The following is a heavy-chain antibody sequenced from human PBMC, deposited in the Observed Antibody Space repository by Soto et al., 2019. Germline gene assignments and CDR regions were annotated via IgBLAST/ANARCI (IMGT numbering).Heavy chain of an antibody. Sequence: EVQLVESGGGLVQPGGSLRLSCAASGFTFSSYRMNWVSQATGKGLGWGSYMSSSSSTIYYADSVKGRFTISRDNAKNSLYLQMNSLRAEDTAVYYCASANYYFAPGDFDYWVQGPLVTVSS. CDR2: MSSSSSTI. V-gene: IGHV3-48*01. J-gene: IGHJ4*02. CDR3: ASANYYFAPGDFDY. CDR1: GFTFSSYR. D-gene: IGHD3-3*01.